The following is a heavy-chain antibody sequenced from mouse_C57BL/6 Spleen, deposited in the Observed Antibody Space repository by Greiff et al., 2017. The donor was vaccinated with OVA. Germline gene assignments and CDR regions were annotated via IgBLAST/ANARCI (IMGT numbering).Heavy chain of an antibody. Sequence: EVQGVESGPELVKPGASVKISFKASGYSFTGYYMHWVKQSHGNILDWIGYIYPYNGVSSYNQKFKGKATLTVDKSSSTAYMELRSLTSEDSAVYYCARWRGDDYSNLFDYWGQGTTLTVSS. J-gene: IGHJ2*01. V-gene: IGHV1-31*01. CDR1: GYSFTGYY. CDR3: ARWRGDDYSNLFDY. CDR2: IYPYNGVS. D-gene: IGHD2-5*01.